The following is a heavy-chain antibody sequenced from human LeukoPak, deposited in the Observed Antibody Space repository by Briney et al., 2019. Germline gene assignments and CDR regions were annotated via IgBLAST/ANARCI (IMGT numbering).Heavy chain of an antibody. Sequence: ASVKVSCKASGYTFTSYDINWVRQAPGQGLEWMGWISAYNGNTNYAQKLQGRVTMTTDTSTSTAYMELRSLRSDDTAVYYCARALTIFGVVIIHGYWGQGTLVTVSS. V-gene: IGHV1-18*01. CDR2: ISAYNGNT. J-gene: IGHJ4*02. CDR3: ARALTIFGVVIIHGY. D-gene: IGHD3-3*01. CDR1: GYTFTSYD.